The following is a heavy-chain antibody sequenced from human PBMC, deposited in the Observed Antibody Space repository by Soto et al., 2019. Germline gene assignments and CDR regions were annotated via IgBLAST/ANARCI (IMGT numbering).Heavy chain of an antibody. CDR3: ARNIKD. D-gene: IGHD2-15*01. J-gene: IGHJ4*02. Sequence: QVQLVQSGAAVKKPGSSVRVSCKASGGTLSNSAVTWVRQAPGQGLQWMGAIIPISSPPTYARTFQGRLTITADESANTAYMEFSSLRSEDTAVYYCARNIKDWGQGTLVTVSS. V-gene: IGHV1-69*12. CDR1: GGTLSNSA. CDR2: IIPISSPP.